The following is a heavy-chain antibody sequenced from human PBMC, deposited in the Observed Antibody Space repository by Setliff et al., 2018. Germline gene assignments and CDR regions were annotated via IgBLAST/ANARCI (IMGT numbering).Heavy chain of an antibody. CDR2: IQKSGGT. CDR1: GVSISNYH. J-gene: IGHJ4*02. CDR3: ARDNTILGATDY. D-gene: IGHD1-26*01. V-gene: IGHV4-59*08. Sequence: SETLSLTCNVSGVSISNYHWSWIRQPPGKGLECIGYIQKSGGTNYNPSLKSRVTISVDTSTNQFSLNLTSVTAADTALYFCARDNTILGATDYWGQGALVTVSS.